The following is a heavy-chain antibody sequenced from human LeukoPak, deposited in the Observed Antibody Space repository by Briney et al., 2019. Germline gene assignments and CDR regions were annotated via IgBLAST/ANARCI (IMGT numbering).Heavy chain of an antibody. Sequence: ASVRVSCKASGYTFTSYAMHWVRQAPGQRLEWMGWINAGNGNTKYSQEFQGRVTITRDTSASTAYMELSSLRSEDMAVYYCARGASYYDFWSGYYYYYMDVWGKGTTVTVSS. V-gene: IGHV1-3*03. J-gene: IGHJ6*03. CDR3: ARGASYYDFWSGYYYYYMDV. CDR2: INAGNGNT. CDR1: GYTFTSYA. D-gene: IGHD3-3*01.